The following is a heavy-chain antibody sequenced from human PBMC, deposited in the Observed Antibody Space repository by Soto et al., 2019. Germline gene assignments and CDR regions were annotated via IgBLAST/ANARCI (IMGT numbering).Heavy chain of an antibody. CDR1: GFTFSNAW. J-gene: IGHJ4*02. V-gene: IGHV3-15*01. D-gene: IGHD5-18*01. Sequence: EVQLEESGGGLVKPGGSLRLSCAASGFTFSNAWMSWVRQAPGKGLEWVGGIKSKTDDEATDYATPVKGRFTVSRDDSKNTLYFQMNSLKPEDTAVYFCTTSGSDTTMVNYFDYWGQGTLVTVSS. CDR2: IKSKTDDEAT. CDR3: TTSGSDTTMVNYFDY.